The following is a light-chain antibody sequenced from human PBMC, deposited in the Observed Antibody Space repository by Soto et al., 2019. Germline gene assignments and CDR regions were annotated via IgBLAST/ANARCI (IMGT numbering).Light chain of an antibody. CDR1: QSVSSN. V-gene: IGKV3-15*01. CDR3: QQYNNWPPLT. CDR2: ATS. Sequence: EIVMTLSPATLSVSPGERATLSCRASQSVSSNLAWYQQKPGQAPRLLIYATSTRATGIPARFSGSGSGTEFTLSISSLQSEDFAVYYCQQYNNWPPLTFGGGTKVEIK. J-gene: IGKJ4*01.